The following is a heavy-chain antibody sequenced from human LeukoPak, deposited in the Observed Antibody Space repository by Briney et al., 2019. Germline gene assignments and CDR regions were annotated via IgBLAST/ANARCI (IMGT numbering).Heavy chain of an antibody. CDR1: GYTFASYG. CDR3: ARAGGRVVTAIDAY. J-gene: IGHJ4*02. Sequence: GASVKVSSKTSGYTFASYGINWVRQAPGQGLEWMGWISAYNGNINYAQKFQGRVTMTTDTSTSTVYLGLRSLRSDDTAIYYCARAGGRVVTAIDAYWGQGTLVTVSS. D-gene: IGHD2-21*02. CDR2: ISAYNGNI. V-gene: IGHV1-18*01.